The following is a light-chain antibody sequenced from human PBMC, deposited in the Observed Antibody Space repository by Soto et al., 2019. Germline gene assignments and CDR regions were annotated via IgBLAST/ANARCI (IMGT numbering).Light chain of an antibody. CDR3: QQYHSDPIT. CDR1: QSVLSNSDNKNY. Sequence: DFVMPQSPDSLAVSLGERATINCRSSQSVLSNSDNKNYLAWFQQKPGQPPKLLFYWASTRESGVPDRFSGSGSATDFTLTISSLQAEDVAVYYCQQYHSDPITFGQGTRLEIK. CDR2: WAS. V-gene: IGKV4-1*01. J-gene: IGKJ5*01.